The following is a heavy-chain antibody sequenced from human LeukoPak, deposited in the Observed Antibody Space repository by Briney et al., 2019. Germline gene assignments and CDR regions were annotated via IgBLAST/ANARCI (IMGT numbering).Heavy chain of an antibody. V-gene: IGHV4-4*07. Sequence: SETLSLTCTFSDGSINSYYWSWIRQPAGKGPEWIGRIYTNGNTNYNPSLKSRVTMSADTSTNQYSLELTSVTAADTAVYYCARGGSYFNAFEFWGLGILVTVSS. CDR1: DGSINSYY. J-gene: IGHJ4*02. D-gene: IGHD3-10*01. CDR2: IYTNGNT. CDR3: ARGGSYFNAFEF.